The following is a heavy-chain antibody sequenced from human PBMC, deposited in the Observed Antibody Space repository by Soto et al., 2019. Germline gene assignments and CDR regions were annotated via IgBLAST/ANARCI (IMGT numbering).Heavy chain of an antibody. CDR3: ARDTETLGPRANDALDI. CDR2: INAGSGNT. Sequence: QAQLVQSGAEMKKPGASVKVSCKATGNTFSAYTMNWVRKAPGQSLEWRGGINAGSGNTKYSQNFQGRVSITRDTSASTVYMELTGLTSEDTAVYYCARDTETLGPRANDALDIWGQGTMVTVSS. J-gene: IGHJ3*02. D-gene: IGHD3-3*02. CDR1: GNTFSAYT. V-gene: IGHV1-3*01.